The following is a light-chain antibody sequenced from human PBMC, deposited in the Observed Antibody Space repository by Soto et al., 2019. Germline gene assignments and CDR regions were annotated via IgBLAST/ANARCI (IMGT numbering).Light chain of an antibody. Sequence: DIQMTQSPSTLSASVGDRVTITCRASQRSSTWLAWYQQKPGKAPRLLIYDASSLEGGVPSRFSGRGAGTEFTLTISGLQPDDFATYYCQQYNSSPYTFGQGTKLEIK. V-gene: IGKV1-5*01. CDR1: QRSSTW. CDR3: QQYNSSPYT. CDR2: DAS. J-gene: IGKJ2*01.